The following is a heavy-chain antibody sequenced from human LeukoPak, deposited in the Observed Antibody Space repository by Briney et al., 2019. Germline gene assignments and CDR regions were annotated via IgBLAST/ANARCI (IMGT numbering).Heavy chain of an antibody. CDR2: INAGNGNT. CDR3: ARAHGYCSGGSCPVFDY. D-gene: IGHD2-15*01. CDR1: VYTLTTYA. Sequence: ASVKVSCKASVYTLTTYAMHWARYATGQRREWMGWINAGNGNTKYSQKFQGRVTITRDTSASTAYMELSSLRSEDTAVYYCARAHGYCSGGSCPVFDYWGQGTLVTVSS. V-gene: IGHV1-3*01. J-gene: IGHJ4*02.